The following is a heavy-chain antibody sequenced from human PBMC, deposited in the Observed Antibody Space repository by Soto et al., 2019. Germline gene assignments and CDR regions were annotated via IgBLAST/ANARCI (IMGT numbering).Heavy chain of an antibody. V-gene: IGHV3-30*18. CDR3: AKDPGDYEIDY. CDR2: ISYDGSNK. CDR1: GFTFSSYG. Sequence: ESGGGVVQPGRSLRLSCAASGFTFSSYGMHWVRQAPGKGLEWVAVISYDGSNKYYADSVKGRFTISRDNSKNTLYLQMNSLRAEDTAVYYCAKDPGDYEIDYWGQGTLVTVSS. J-gene: IGHJ4*02. D-gene: IGHD4-17*01.